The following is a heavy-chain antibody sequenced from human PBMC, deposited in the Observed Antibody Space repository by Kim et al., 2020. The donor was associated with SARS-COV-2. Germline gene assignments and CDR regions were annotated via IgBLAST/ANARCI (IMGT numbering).Heavy chain of an antibody. J-gene: IGHJ3*01. CDR2: IFSGGNT. Sequence: GGSLRLSCAASGFAVSDNYMTWVRQAPGKGLEWVSVIFSGGNTYYADSVEGRFTISRDNSKNLAYLQMDSLSGEDTAVYYCARPHGTGGWVSSGATFDV. D-gene: IGHD1-26*01. CDR1: GFAVSDNY. CDR3: ARPHGTGGWVSSGATFDV. V-gene: IGHV3-66*04.